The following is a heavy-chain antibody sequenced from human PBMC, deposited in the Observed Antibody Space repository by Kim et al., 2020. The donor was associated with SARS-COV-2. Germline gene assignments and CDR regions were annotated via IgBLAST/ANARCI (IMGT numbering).Heavy chain of an antibody. CDR2: INHSGST. V-gene: IGHV4-34*01. CDR3: ARAEQLGPYIDY. D-gene: IGHD6-6*01. J-gene: IGHJ4*02. CDR1: GGSFSGYY. Sequence: SETLSLTCAVYGGSFSGYYWSWIRQPPGKGLEWIGEINHSGSTNYNPSLKSRVTISVDTSKNQFSLKLSSVTAADTAVYYCARAEQLGPYIDYWGQGTLVTVSS.